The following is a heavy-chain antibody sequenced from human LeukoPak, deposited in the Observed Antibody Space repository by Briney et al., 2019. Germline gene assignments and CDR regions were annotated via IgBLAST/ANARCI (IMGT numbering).Heavy chain of an antibody. Sequence: PGGSLRLSCSASGFTFGDYAMSWFRQAPGKGLEWVGFIRSKAYGGTTEYAASVKGRFTISRDDSKSIAYLQMNSLKTEGTAVYYCTRDLQGDIRILWFGESPNAFDIWGQGTMVTVSS. CDR1: GFTFGDYA. J-gene: IGHJ3*02. D-gene: IGHD3-10*01. CDR3: TRDLQGDIRILWFGESPNAFDI. V-gene: IGHV3-49*03. CDR2: IRSKAYGGTT.